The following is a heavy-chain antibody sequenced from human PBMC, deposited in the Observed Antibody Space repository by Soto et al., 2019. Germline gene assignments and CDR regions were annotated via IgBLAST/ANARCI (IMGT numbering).Heavy chain of an antibody. CDR1: GGTFSSYA. CDR3: ARVSPAYYDSSGYYPFDY. CDR2: IIPIFGTA. V-gene: IGHV1-69*13. Sequence: SVKVSCKASGGTFSSYAISWVRQAPGQGLEWMGGIIPIFGTANYAQKFQGRVTITADESTSTAYMELSSLRSEDTAVYYCARVSPAYYDSSGYYPFDYWGQGTLVTVS. D-gene: IGHD3-22*01. J-gene: IGHJ4*02.